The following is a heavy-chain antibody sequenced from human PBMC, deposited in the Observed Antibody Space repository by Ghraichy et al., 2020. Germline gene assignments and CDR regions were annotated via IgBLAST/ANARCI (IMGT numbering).Heavy chain of an antibody. CDR2: IKEDGSEK. Sequence: LSLTCAVSGFTFSSYWMSWVRQTPGKGLEWVANIKEDGSEKYYVDSVKGRFTISRDNAKNSLYLQMTSLGAEDTAVYYCARGRSNWRAWGQGTLVTVSS. CDR1: GFTFSSYW. CDR3: ARGRSNWRA. D-gene: IGHD1-20*01. J-gene: IGHJ4*02. V-gene: IGHV3-7*01.